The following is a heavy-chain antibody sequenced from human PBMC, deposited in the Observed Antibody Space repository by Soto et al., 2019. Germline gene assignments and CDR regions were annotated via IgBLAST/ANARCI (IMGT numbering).Heavy chain of an antibody. CDR3: ASSAARSADFDY. CDR1: GGSISSSSYY. CDR2: IYYSGST. J-gene: IGHJ4*02. D-gene: IGHD6-6*01. V-gene: IGHV4-39*01. Sequence: SETLSLTCTVSGGSISSSSYYWGWIRQPPGKGLEWIGSIYYSGSTYYNQSLKSRVTISVDTSKNKFSLKLRSVTAADTAVYYCASSAARSADFDYWGQGTLVTAPQ.